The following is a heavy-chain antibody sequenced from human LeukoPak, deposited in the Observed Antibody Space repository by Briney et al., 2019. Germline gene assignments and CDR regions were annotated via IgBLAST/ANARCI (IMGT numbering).Heavy chain of an antibody. J-gene: IGHJ4*02. CDR2: ISDNGVNT. Sequence: GGSLRLSCAASGFTFSSYAMSWVRQAPGKGLEWVSAISDNGVNTYYADSVKGRFTISRDNSKNTLYLQMNNLRPEDTAVYSCAKERQKLVPDIDYWGQGTLVTVSS. D-gene: IGHD3-9*01. CDR3: AKERQKLVPDIDY. V-gene: IGHV3-23*01. CDR1: GFTFSSYA.